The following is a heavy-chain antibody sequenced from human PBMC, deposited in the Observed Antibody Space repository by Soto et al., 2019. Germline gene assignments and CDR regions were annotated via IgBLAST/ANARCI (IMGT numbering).Heavy chain of an antibody. CDR3: AKSWSGYADY. CDR2: ISYDGSNK. J-gene: IGHJ4*02. D-gene: IGHD5-12*01. V-gene: IGHV3-30*18. Sequence: QVQLVESGGGVVQPGRSLRLSCAASGFTFSSYGMHWVRQAPGKGLEWVAVISYDGSNKYYADSVKGRFTISRDNSKNTLYLQMNSLRAEDTAVYYCAKSWSGYADYWGQGTLVTVSS. CDR1: GFTFSSYG.